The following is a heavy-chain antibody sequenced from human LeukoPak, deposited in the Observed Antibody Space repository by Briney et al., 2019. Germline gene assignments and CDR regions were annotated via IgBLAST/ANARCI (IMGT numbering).Heavy chain of an antibody. CDR1: GGTFSSYA. CDR3: ARPYGWSGYDLEYYYGMDV. D-gene: IGHD3-3*01. V-gene: IGHV1-69*04. Sequence: SVKVSCKASGGTFSSYAISWVRQAPGQGLEWMGRIIPILGIANYAQKSQGRVTITADKSTSTAYMELSSLRSEDTAVYYCARPYGWSGYDLEYYYGMDVWGQGTTVTVSS. J-gene: IGHJ6*02. CDR2: IIPILGIA.